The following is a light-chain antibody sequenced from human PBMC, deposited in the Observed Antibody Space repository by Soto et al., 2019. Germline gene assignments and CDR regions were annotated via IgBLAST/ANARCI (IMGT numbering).Light chain of an antibody. CDR2: GAS. CDR1: QSVSSSY. V-gene: IGKV3-20*01. Sequence: EIVLTQSPGTLSLSPGERATLSCRASQSVSSSYLAWFQQKPGQAPRLLIYGASRRATGIPDRFSGSGSGTDFSLTISRLEPEDFAVYYCQQDGPSPPWTFGQGTKVEIK. CDR3: QQDGPSPPWT. J-gene: IGKJ1*01.